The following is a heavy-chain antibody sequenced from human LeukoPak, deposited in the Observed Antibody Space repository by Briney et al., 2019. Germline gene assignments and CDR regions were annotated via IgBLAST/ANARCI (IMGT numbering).Heavy chain of an antibody. CDR3: AKDRDLTGDRKPGYFDC. D-gene: IGHD7-27*01. CDR1: GYTLTELS. J-gene: IGHJ4*02. Sequence: ASVKVSCKVSGYTLTELSMHWVRQAPGKGLEWMGGFAPEDGEAIYAQKFQGRVTMTEDTSTDTAYMELNSLRAEDTAVYYCAKDRDLTGDRKPGYFDCWGQGTLVTVSS. CDR2: FAPEDGEA. V-gene: IGHV1-24*01.